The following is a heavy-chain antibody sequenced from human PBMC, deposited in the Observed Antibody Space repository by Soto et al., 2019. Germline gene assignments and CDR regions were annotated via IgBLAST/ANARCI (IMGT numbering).Heavy chain of an antibody. CDR1: AYTFTSYG. Sequence: QVQLVQSGAEVKKPGASVKVSCKASAYTFTSYGISWVRQAPGQGLEWMGWISAYNGNTHYARRLQGRVTMTADTSTSTAYMELRSMRSDDTAVYYCARDLGDAFDMWGQGTMVTVSS. V-gene: IGHV1-18*01. J-gene: IGHJ3*02. CDR3: ARDLGDAFDM. CDR2: ISAYNGNT.